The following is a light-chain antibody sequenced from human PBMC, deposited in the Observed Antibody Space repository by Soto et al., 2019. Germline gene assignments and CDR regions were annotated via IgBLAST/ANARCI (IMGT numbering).Light chain of an antibody. Sequence: EIVLTQSPGTLSLSLGERATLSCRASQSVSNSYLAWYQQKPGQAPRLLIYGASSRATGIPDRFSGSGSGTDFTLTISRLEPEDFAVYYCQQYGSSPRTFGQGPGWKS. CDR3: QQYGSSPRT. CDR1: QSVSNSY. CDR2: GAS. J-gene: IGKJ1*01. V-gene: IGKV3-20*01.